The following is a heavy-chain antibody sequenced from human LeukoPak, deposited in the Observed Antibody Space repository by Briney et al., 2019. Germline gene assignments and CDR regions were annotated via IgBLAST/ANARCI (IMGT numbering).Heavy chain of an antibody. CDR1: GFTFSSYA. Sequence: GGSLRLSCAASGFTFSSYAMHWVRQAPGKGLEWVAVISYDGSNKYYADSVKGRFTISRDNSKNTLYLQMNSLRAEDTAVYYCAKDGSSQPFDYWGQGTLVTVSS. V-gene: IGHV3-30*04. CDR3: AKDGSSQPFDY. CDR2: ISYDGSNK. J-gene: IGHJ4*02. D-gene: IGHD5-12*01.